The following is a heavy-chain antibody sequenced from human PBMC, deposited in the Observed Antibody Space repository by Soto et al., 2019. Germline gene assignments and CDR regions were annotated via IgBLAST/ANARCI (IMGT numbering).Heavy chain of an antibody. CDR1: GGSISSGGYY. V-gene: IGHV4-30-4*01. CDR2: IYYSGST. CDR3: ARESWNGVNY. D-gene: IGHD1-1*01. Sequence: SETMSVTCTVSGGSISSGGYYWSRISQPPGKGLEWIGYIYYSGSTYYNPSLKSRVTISVDTSKNQFSLKLSSVTAADTAVYYCARESWNGVNYWGQGTLVTVSS. J-gene: IGHJ4*02.